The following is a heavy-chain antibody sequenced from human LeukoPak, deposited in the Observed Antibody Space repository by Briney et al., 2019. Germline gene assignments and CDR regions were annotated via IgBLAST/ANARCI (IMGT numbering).Heavy chain of an antibody. Sequence: PGGSLRLSCAASGFTFSTYSMNWVRQAPGQGLEWVSYISSGSSTIYSADSVKGRFTISRDNAKNSLYLQMNSLRAEDTAVYYCARENDYGGNFRYGYFDYWGQGTLVTASS. J-gene: IGHJ4*02. CDR2: ISSGSSTI. CDR1: GFTFSTYS. CDR3: ARENDYGGNFRYGYFDY. V-gene: IGHV3-48*01. D-gene: IGHD4-23*01.